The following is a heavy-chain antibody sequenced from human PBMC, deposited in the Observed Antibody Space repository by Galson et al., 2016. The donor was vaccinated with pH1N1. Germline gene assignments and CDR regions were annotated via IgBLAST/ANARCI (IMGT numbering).Heavy chain of an antibody. V-gene: IGHV1-69*05. J-gene: IGHJ6*03. CDR3: ARSPFYYNSYMDV. CDR2: IIAVFKTT. Sequence: SVKVSCKASESIFNKYAISWVRQAPGQGLEWMGGIIAVFKTTNYAQKFHGRVTITTEEYTSIVYMELRSLRSEDTSIYYCARSPFYYNSYMDVWGKGTTVTVSS. CDR1: ESIFNKYA.